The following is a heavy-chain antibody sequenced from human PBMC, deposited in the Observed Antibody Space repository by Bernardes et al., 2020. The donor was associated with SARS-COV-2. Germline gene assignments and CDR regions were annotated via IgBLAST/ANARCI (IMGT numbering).Heavy chain of an antibody. J-gene: IGHJ3*02. CDR1: NYSITTDYF. V-gene: IGHV4-38-2*02. D-gene: IGHD1-26*01. CDR3: AREAYSESSEGAFDM. Sequence: SETLSLTCAVSNYSITTDYFWAWIRQPPEKGLEWIGSVDHSGRTDYNPSLKSRVTISADTSKNHFSLKLTSVTAADTAVYYCAREAYSESSEGAFDMWGQGTWVTVSS. CDR2: VDHSGRT.